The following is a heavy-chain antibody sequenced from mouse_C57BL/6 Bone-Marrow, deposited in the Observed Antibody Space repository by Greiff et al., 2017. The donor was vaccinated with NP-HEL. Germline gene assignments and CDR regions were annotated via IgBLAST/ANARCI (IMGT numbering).Heavy chain of an antibody. D-gene: IGHD1-1*01. CDR1: GYTFTSYW. CDR3: ATTVVATNFDV. CDR2: IDPSDSYT. Sequence: LQPGAELVRPGTSVKLSCKASGYTFTSYWMHWVKQRPGQGLEWIGVIDPSDSYTNYNQKFKGKATLTVDTSSSTAYMQLSSLTSEDSAVYYCATTVVATNFDVWGTGTTVTVSS. V-gene: IGHV1-59*01. J-gene: IGHJ1*03.